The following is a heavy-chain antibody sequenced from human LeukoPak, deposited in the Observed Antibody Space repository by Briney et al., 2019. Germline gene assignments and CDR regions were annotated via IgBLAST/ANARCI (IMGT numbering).Heavy chain of an antibody. V-gene: IGHV3-53*01. J-gene: IGHJ4*02. D-gene: IGHD2-8*01. CDR2: IYSGGST. CDR3: ARGLGYCTSTTRLLPFDY. Sequence: GGSLRLSCAASGFTVSTYYMTWVRQAPGKGLECVSVIYSGGSTYYADSVKGRFTVSRGNSKNTLYLQMNSLRAEDTAMYYCARGLGYCTSTTRLLPFDYWGQGTLVTVSS. CDR1: GFTVSTYY.